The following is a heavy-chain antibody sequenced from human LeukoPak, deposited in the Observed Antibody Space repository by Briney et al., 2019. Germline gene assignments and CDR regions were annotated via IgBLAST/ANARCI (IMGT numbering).Heavy chain of an antibody. CDR3: ARGADFDYRKVYYFDY. J-gene: IGHJ4*02. D-gene: IGHD3-9*01. Sequence: PSETLSLTCTVSGGPITTYYWSSIRQPPGKGLEWIGYISSIGGTNYNPSLKSRITISLDTSKNQFSLTVASVTTADTAVYYCARGADFDYRKVYYFDYWGQGALVSVSS. V-gene: IGHV4-59*01. CDR1: GGPITTYY. CDR2: ISSIGGT.